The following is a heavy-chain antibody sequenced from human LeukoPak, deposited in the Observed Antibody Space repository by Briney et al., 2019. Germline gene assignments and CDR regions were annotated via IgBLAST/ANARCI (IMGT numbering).Heavy chain of an antibody. J-gene: IGHJ4*02. CDR2: ISSSSSYI. CDR1: GFTFSSYS. Sequence: GGSLRLSCAASGFTFSSYSMDWVRQAPGKGLEWVSSISSSSSYIYYADSVKGRFTISRDNAKNSLYLQMNSLRAEDTAVYYCARDICSGGSCYFDYWGQGTLVTVSS. V-gene: IGHV3-21*01. CDR3: ARDICSGGSCYFDY. D-gene: IGHD2-15*01.